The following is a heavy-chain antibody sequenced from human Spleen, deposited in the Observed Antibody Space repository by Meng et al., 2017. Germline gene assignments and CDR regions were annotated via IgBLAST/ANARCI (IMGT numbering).Heavy chain of an antibody. V-gene: IGHV4-4*02. J-gene: IGHJ4*02. CDR3: ARGALPYYYDSSGHRLFFDY. Sequence: SETLSLTCAVSGGSISSNNRWSWVRQPPGKGLEWIGEISHSGSANYNPSLKSRVIISVDTSKNQFSLKLSSVTAADAAVYYCARGALPYYYDSSGHRLFFDYWGQGTLVTVSS. D-gene: IGHD3-22*01. CDR2: ISHSGSA. CDR1: GGSISSNNR.